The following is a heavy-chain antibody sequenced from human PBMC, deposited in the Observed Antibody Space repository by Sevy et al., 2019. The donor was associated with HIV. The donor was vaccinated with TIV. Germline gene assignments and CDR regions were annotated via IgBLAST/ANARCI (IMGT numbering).Heavy chain of an antibody. Sequence: ASVKVSCKISGYRLSELYMHWVRQAPGKGLEWMGRFDPEDGEIIYAQKFQGRVTVTEDTSTDTAYRELSRLGSEDTAVYYCATGREYYDENSGYFDYWGPGTLVTVSS. D-gene: IGHD3-22*01. CDR3: ATGREYYDENSGYFDY. V-gene: IGHV1-24*01. J-gene: IGHJ4*02. CDR1: GYRLSELY. CDR2: FDPEDGEI.